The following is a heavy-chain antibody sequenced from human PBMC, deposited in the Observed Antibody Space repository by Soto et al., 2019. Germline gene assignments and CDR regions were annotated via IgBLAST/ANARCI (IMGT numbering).Heavy chain of an antibody. Sequence: PSETLSLTCTVSGDSVSSGSYYWSWIRQPPGKGLEWLGFIHYSGNTNYKPSLKSRVTISVDTSKNQFSLKLGSVTAADTAVYYCARVRNGYYYDSSGYSIFDYWGQGTLVTVSS. J-gene: IGHJ4*02. CDR2: IHYSGNT. V-gene: IGHV4-61*01. CDR3: ARVRNGYYYDSSGYSIFDY. CDR1: GDSVSSGSYY. D-gene: IGHD3-22*01.